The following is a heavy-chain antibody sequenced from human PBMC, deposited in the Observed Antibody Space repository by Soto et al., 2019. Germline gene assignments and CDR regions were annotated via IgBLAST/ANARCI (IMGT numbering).Heavy chain of an antibody. D-gene: IGHD3-16*01. CDR3: ARGGSTDAASHQIHLSRLDY. V-gene: IGHV1-69*06. Sequence: QVQLVQSGPEVMKPGSSVKVSCKASGGSVSNFAVTWVRQAPGQGLEWMGGIMPMSGTANYAQKFRGRLTITDEKYTTTAYWELSGLRSEDTAIYYCARGGSTDAASHQIHLSRLDYWGQGTQVGVFS. J-gene: IGHJ4*02. CDR1: GGSVSNFA. CDR2: IMPMSGTA.